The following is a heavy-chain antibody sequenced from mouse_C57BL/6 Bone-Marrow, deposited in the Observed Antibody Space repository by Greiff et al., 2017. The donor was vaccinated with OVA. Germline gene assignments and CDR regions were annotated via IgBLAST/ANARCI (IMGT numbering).Heavy chain of an antibody. J-gene: IGHJ2*01. Sequence: EVQRVESGGGLVQPGGSLKLSCAASGFTFSDYYMYWVRQTPEKRLEWVAYISNGGGSTYYPDTVKGRFTISRDNAKNTLYLQMSRLKSEDTAMYYCARRGNWVDYWGQGTTLTVSS. CDR1: GFTFSDYY. CDR3: ARRGNWVDY. D-gene: IGHD4-1*01. CDR2: ISNGGGST. V-gene: IGHV5-12*01.